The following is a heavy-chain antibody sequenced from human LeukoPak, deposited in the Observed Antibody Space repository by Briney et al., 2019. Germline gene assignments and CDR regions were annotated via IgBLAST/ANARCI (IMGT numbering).Heavy chain of an antibody. D-gene: IGHD5-12*01. CDR3: AREYSASEH. CDR1: GYTFVGYY. CDR2: IDPYTGNT. Sequence: ASVKVSRKASGYTFVGYYLHWVRQAPGQGPEWMAWIDPYTGNTHYAQKFQGRITVTRDTSVSTTYMELSWLTSDDTARYYCAREYSASEHWGQGTLVTVSS. J-gene: IGHJ4*02. V-gene: IGHV1-2*02.